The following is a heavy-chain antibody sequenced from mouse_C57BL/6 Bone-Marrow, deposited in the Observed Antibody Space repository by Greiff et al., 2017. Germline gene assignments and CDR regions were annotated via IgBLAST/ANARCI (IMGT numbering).Heavy chain of an antibody. Sequence: EVHLVESGPGLVKPSQSLSLTCSVTGYSITSGYYWNWIRQFPGNKLEWMGYISYDGSNNYNPSLKNRISITRDTSKNQFFLKLNSVTTEDTATYYCAKIYYYGTPYAMDYWGQGTSVTVSS. CDR3: AKIYYYGTPYAMDY. CDR2: ISYDGSN. V-gene: IGHV3-6*01. CDR1: GYSITSGYY. D-gene: IGHD1-1*01. J-gene: IGHJ4*01.